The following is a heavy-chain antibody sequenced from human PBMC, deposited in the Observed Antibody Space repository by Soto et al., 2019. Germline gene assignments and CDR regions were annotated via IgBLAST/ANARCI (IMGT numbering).Heavy chain of an antibody. CDR1: GGSISSSNW. CDR3: ASVSGSYYYGMDV. Sequence: QVQLQESGPGLVKPSGTLSLTCAVSGGSISSSNWWSWVRQPPGKGLEWIGEIYHSGSTNYNPSLKRRVPISVDKSKNPFSLKLSSVIAADTAVYYCASVSGSYYYGMDVWGQGTTVTVSS. D-gene: IGHD1-26*01. J-gene: IGHJ6*02. CDR2: IYHSGST. V-gene: IGHV4-4*02.